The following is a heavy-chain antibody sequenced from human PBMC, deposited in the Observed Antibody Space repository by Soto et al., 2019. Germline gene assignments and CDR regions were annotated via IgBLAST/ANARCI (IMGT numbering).Heavy chain of an antibody. CDR1: GGSISSYY. J-gene: IGHJ4*02. V-gene: IGHV4-59*12. CDR2: IYYSGST. Sequence: SETLSLTCTVSGGSISSYYWSWIRQPPGKGLEWTGYIYYSGSTYYNPSLKSRVTISVDTSKNQFSLKLSSVTAADTAVYYCARVRTAMVIDYWGQGTLVTVSS. CDR3: ARVRTAMVIDY. D-gene: IGHD5-18*01.